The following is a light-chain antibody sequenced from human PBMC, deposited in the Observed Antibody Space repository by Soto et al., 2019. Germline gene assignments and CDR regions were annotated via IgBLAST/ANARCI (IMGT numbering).Light chain of an antibody. CDR1: QSVSSD. CDR2: GAS. Sequence: EVVMAQSPATLSVSPGERATLSCRASQSVSSDLAWYQHKPGQAPRLLIYGASTRATGIPARFSGRGSGTDFTLTISSLEPEDFAVYYCQQRSLLTFGGGTKVDI. J-gene: IGKJ4*01. V-gene: IGKV3-15*01. CDR3: QQRSLLT.